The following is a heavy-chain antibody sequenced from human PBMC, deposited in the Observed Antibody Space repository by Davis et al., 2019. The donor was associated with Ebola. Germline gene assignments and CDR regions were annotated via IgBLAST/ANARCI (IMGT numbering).Heavy chain of an antibody. V-gene: IGHV1-69*13. Sequence: SVKVSCKASGDTFSSHSIAWVRQAPGQGLEWMGGITPIFGPTNSAQRFQGRVTITADESTSTAYMELSGLKYDDTAVYYCARDTAGTQRGFEYWGQGTLVTVSS. CDR2: ITPIFGPT. CDR1: GDTFSSHS. CDR3: ARDTAGTQRGFEY. D-gene: IGHD1-1*01. J-gene: IGHJ4*02.